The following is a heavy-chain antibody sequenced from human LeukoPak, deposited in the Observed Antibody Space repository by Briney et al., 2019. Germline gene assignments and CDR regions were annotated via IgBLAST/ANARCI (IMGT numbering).Heavy chain of an antibody. CDR2: IRYDGSDE. D-gene: IGHD5-18*01. V-gene: IGHV3-30*02. CDR1: GFTFTSYG. Sequence: GGSLRLSCAASGFTFTSYGMHWVRQAPGKGLEWVAFIRYDGSDEYNGDSVRGRFTISRDNSKNTLYLQMNSLRAEDTAVYYCARDPGYNYGYDYWGQGTLVTVSS. CDR3: ARDPGYNYGYDY. J-gene: IGHJ4*02.